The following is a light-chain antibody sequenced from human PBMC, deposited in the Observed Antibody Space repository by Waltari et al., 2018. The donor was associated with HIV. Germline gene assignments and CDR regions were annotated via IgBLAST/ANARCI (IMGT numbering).Light chain of an antibody. V-gene: IGLV1-44*01. J-gene: IGLJ3*02. CDR1: TSNIGSNS. Sequence: QSVLTQSPSASETPGQRVTISCSGGTSNIGSNSVSWYQQVPCTAPQLFMFSNSLRPSGVPDRFSGSKSGTSASLAISGLQSEDEADYYCATWDDTLDGPVFGGGTRLTVL. CDR3: ATWDDTLDGPV. CDR2: SNS.